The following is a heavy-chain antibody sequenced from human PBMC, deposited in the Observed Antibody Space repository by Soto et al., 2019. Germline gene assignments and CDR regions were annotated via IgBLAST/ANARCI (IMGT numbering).Heavy chain of an antibody. CDR1: GYTFTGYY. Sequence: ASVKVSCKASGYTFTGYYMHWVRQAPGQGLEWMGWINPNSGGTNYAQKFQGRVTMTRDTSISTAYMELSRLRSDDTAVYYCARDGAGGYSYGYWNWFDPSRPATLLTL. D-gene: IGHD5-18*01. CDR3: ARDGAGGYSYGYWNWFDP. V-gene: IGHV1-2*02. CDR2: INPNSGGT. J-gene: IGHJ5*02.